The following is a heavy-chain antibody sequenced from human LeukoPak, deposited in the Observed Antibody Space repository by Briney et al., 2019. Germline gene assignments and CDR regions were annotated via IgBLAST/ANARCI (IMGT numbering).Heavy chain of an antibody. CDR1: GFTFSSYG. J-gene: IGHJ4*02. Sequence: GGSLRLSCAASGFTFSSYGMSWVRQAPGKGLEWVSAITGSGGSTYYADSVKGRFTISRDNSKNTLYLQMNSLRAEDTAVYYCARDLTPGIAAAAPYWGQGTLVTVSS. V-gene: IGHV3-23*01. CDR2: ITGSGGST. CDR3: ARDLTPGIAAAAPY. D-gene: IGHD6-13*01.